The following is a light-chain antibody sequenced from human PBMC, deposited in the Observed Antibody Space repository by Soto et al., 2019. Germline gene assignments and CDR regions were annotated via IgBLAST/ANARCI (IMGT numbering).Light chain of an antibody. V-gene: IGKV1-6*01. Sequence: AIQMTQSPSSLSASVGDRVHLTSRASQGIRNDLGWYQQKPGKAPKLLIYAASSLQSGVPSRFSGSGSGTDFTLTISSLQPEDFATYYCLQDYNDPLTFGGGTKVDIK. CDR2: AAS. J-gene: IGKJ4*01. CDR3: LQDYNDPLT. CDR1: QGIRND.